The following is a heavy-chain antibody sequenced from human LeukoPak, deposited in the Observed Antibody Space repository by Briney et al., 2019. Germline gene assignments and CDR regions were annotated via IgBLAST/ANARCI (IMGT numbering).Heavy chain of an antibody. D-gene: IGHD6-6*01. CDR1: GGSISSGSYY. CDR3: ARVRVYTYYYYMDV. V-gene: IGHV4-61*02. J-gene: IGHJ6*03. Sequence: SETLSLTCTVSGGSISSGSYYWSWIRQPAGKGLEWIGRIYTSGSTNYNPSLKSRVTISVDTSKNQFSLKLSSVTAADTAVYYCARVRVYTYYYYMDVWGKGTTVTVSS. CDR2: IYTSGST.